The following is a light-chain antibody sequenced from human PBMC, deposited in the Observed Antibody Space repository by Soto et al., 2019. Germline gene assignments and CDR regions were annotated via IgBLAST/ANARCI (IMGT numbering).Light chain of an antibody. CDR3: PPKTSTLSYV. CDR2: EVS. J-gene: IGLJ1*01. Sequence: QSVLTQPSSVSGAPAQSIAISCTGPTSYGCGYNYVSLYQQHPGKVPKLLIHEVSNRPLLGSNRFFDPKAGNAGSLTISGLQTEDDASYYSPPKTSTLSYVFPTGT. CDR1: TSYGCGYNY. V-gene: IGLV2-14*01.